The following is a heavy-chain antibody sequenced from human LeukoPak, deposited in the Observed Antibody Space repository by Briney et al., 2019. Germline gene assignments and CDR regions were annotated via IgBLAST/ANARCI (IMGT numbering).Heavy chain of an antibody. CDR1: GYTFTGYY. V-gene: IGHV1-2*02. J-gene: IGHJ3*02. CDR3: ARVYSGSHPDAFDI. Sequence: ASVKVSCKASGYTFTGYYMHWVRQAPGQGLEWVGWINPNSGGTNYAQKFQGRVTMTRDTSISTAYMELSRLRSDDTAVYYCARVYSGSHPDAFDIWGQGTMVTVSS. CDR2: INPNSGGT. D-gene: IGHD1-26*01.